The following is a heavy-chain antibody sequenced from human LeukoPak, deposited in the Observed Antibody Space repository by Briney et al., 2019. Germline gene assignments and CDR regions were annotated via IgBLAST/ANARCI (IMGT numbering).Heavy chain of an antibody. CDR2: INYSGST. D-gene: IGHD1-26*01. V-gene: IGHV4-34*01. CDR1: GGSFSGYY. CDR3: ARTWELREKAFDI. J-gene: IGHJ3*02. Sequence: PSETLSLTCAVYGGSFSGYYWSWIRQPPGKGLEWIGEINYSGSTNYNPSLKSRVTISVDASKNQFSLKLSSVTAADTAVYYCARTWELREKAFDIWGQGRMVTVSS.